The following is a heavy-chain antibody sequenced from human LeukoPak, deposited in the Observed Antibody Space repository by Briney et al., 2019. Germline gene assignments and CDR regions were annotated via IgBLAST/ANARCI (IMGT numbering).Heavy chain of an antibody. V-gene: IGHV3-30*04. CDR2: ISYDGSNK. CDR3: ARSLATSYYYMDV. J-gene: IGHJ6*03. Sequence: GGSLRLSCAASGFNFSNYAMHWVRQAPGKGLEWVAVISYDGSNKYYADSVKGRFTISRDNSKNTLYLQMSSLRAEDTAVYYCARSLATSYYYMDVWGKGTTVTVSS. CDR1: GFNFSNYA. D-gene: IGHD5-12*01.